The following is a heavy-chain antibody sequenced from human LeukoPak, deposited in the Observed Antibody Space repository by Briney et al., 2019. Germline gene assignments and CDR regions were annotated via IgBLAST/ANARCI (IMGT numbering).Heavy chain of an antibody. V-gene: IGHV3-66*02. Sequence: PEGSLRLSCAASGFTVSSNYMSWVRQAPGKGLEWVSVIYSGGSTYYADSVKGRFTISRDNSKNTLYLQMNSLRAEDTAVYYCARGPLDYGDYTFDYWGQGTLVTVSS. CDR3: ARGPLDYGDYTFDY. J-gene: IGHJ4*02. CDR1: GFTVSSNY. D-gene: IGHD4-17*01. CDR2: IYSGGST.